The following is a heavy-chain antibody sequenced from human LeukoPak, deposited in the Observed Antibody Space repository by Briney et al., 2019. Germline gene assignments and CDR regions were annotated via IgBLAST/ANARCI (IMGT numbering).Heavy chain of an antibody. CDR2: VTENGGTT. CDR1: GFTFDKYP. J-gene: IGHJ5*02. D-gene: IGHD1-26*01. CDR3: TQDYMGSYLA. V-gene: IGHV3-43*02. Sequence: GGSLRLSCAASGFTFDKYPMHWVRQPPGKGLEWVALVTENGGTTFYAGSVKGRFTISRDNSKNSVYLQMNSLISEDTALYYCTQDYMGSYLAWGQGALVTVSS.